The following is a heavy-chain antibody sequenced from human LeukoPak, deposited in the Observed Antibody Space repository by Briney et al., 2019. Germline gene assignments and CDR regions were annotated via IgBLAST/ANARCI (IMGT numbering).Heavy chain of an antibody. J-gene: IGHJ6*03. V-gene: IGHV4-61*02. Sequence: SETLSLTCTVSGGSISSGGYYWSWIRQPPGKGLEWIGRIYTSGSTNYNPSLKSRVTMSVDTSKNQFSLKLSSVTAADTAVYYCVRVIGAPNYYYYMDVWGKGATVTVSS. CDR3: VRVIGAPNYYYYMDV. CDR2: IYTSGST. CDR1: GGSISSGGYY. D-gene: IGHD3-22*01.